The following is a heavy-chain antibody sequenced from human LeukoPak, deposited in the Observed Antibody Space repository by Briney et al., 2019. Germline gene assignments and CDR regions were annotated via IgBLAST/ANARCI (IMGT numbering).Heavy chain of an antibody. CDR3: ARDRRNDILTGYYKENGFDP. Sequence: ASVKVSCKASGYTFTGYYMHWVRQAPGQGLEWMGWINPNSGGTNYAQKFQGRVTMTRDTSISTAYMELSRLRSDDAAVYYCARDRRNDILTGYYKENGFDPWGQGTLVTVSS. CDR1: GYTFTGYY. V-gene: IGHV1-2*02. CDR2: INPNSGGT. J-gene: IGHJ5*02. D-gene: IGHD3-9*01.